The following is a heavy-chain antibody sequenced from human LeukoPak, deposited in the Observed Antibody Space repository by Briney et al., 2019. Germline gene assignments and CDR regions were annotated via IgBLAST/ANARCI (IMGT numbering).Heavy chain of an antibody. CDR3: ARDRKQQLVPLDY. J-gene: IGHJ4*02. V-gene: IGHV1-18*01. CDR2: ISAYNGNT. CDR1: GYTFTNYG. Sequence: ASVKVSCKASGYTFTNYGISWVRQAPGQGLEWMGWISAYNGNTIYTQKLQGRVTMTTDTSTRTAYMELRSLRSDDTAVYYCARDRKQQLVPLDYWGQGTLVTVSS. D-gene: IGHD6-13*01.